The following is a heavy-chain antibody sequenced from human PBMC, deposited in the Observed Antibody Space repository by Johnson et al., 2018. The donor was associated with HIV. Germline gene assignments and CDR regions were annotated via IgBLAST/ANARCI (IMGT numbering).Heavy chain of an antibody. CDR2: IYSGGST. V-gene: IGHV3-53*01. CDR3: ARDRAGGGYNYGALDI. D-gene: IGHD5-24*01. Sequence: VQLVESGGGLIQPGGSLRLSCAASGFTVSSNYMSWVRQAPGKGLDWVSVIYSGGSTYYADFVKGRFTISRDNSKNTLYLQMNSLRAEDTAVYYCARDRAGGGYNYGALDIWGQGTMVTVSS. CDR1: GFTVSSNY. J-gene: IGHJ3*02.